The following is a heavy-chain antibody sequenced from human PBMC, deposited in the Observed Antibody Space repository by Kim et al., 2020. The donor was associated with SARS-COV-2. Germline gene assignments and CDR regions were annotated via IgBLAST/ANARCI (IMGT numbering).Heavy chain of an antibody. Sequence: SETLSLTCAVYGGSFSASYWGWIRQPPGKGLEWIGEINQSGSTNHNPSLKSRVTISIDTSKNQFSLKLSSVTAADTAVYYCARTVRGVHRTYYFYYWGQG. CDR2: INQSGST. CDR3: ARTVRGVHRTYYFYY. V-gene: IGHV4-34*01. D-gene: IGHD3-10*01. CDR1: GGSFSASY. J-gene: IGHJ4*02.